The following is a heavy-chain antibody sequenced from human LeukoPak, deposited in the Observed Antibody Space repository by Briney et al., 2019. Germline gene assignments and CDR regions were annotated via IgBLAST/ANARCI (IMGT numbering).Heavy chain of an antibody. Sequence: PGGSLRLSCVASGFTFSDYYMSWIRQAPGKGLEWVSYISSSGSTIYYADSVKGRFTISRDNAKNSLYLQMNSLRAEDTAVYYCARWAFYYYYYMDVWGKGTTVTISS. J-gene: IGHJ6*03. V-gene: IGHV3-11*04. CDR3: ARWAFYYYYYMDV. CDR1: GFTFSDYY. CDR2: ISSSGSTI.